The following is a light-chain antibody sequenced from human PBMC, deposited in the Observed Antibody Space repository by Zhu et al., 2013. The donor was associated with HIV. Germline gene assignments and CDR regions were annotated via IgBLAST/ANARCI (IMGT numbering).Light chain of an antibody. Sequence: ENVLTQSPDTLSLSPGETATLSCRASHYILNSHLAWYQQRPGQAPRLLIYRTSARAIGTPERFSASGSGTDFTLTISKLEPEDFAVYFCQQYATSSLTFGGGTKVEI. J-gene: IGKJ4*01. CDR3: QQYATSSLT. CDR1: HYILNSH. V-gene: IGKV3-20*01. CDR2: RTS.